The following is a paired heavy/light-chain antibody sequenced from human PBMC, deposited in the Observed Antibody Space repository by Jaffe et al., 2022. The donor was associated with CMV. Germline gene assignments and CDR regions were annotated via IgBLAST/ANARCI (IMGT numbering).Heavy chain of an antibody. CDR1: GYTFTSYG. Sequence: QVQLVQSGAEVKKPGASVKVSCKASGYTFTSYGISWVRQAPGQGLEWMGWISAYNGNTNYAQKLQGRVTMTTDTSTSTAYMELRSLRSDDTAVYYCARVKGLLWFGELSNWFDPWGQGTLVTVSS. CDR3: ARVKGLLWFGELSNWFDP. V-gene: IGHV1-18*01. CDR2: ISAYNGNT. D-gene: IGHD3-10*01. J-gene: IGHJ5*02.
Light chain of an antibody. CDR2: DVS. J-gene: IGLJ2*01. V-gene: IGLV2-14*03. Sequence: QSALTQPASVSGSPGQSITISCTGTSSDVGGYNYVSWYQQHPGKAPKLMIYDVSNRPSGVSNRFSGSKSGNTASLTISGLQAEDEADYYCSSYTSSSTPSVVFGGGTKLTVL. CDR3: SSYTSSSTPSVV. CDR1: SSDVGGYNY.